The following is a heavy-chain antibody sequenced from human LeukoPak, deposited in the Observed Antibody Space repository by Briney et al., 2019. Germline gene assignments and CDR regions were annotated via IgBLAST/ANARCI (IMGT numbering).Heavy chain of an antibody. V-gene: IGHV3-11*01. D-gene: IGHD5-24*01. CDR2: ISSIGSTI. Sequence: GWSLTLSCAPSGFTFSDYYMSWIRQAPGKGLEGVSYISSIGSTIYYADSVKGRFTISRDNAKNSLYLQMNSLRAEDTAVYYCARHSRDGYNSLDYWGQGPLVTVSS. J-gene: IGHJ4*02. CDR1: GFTFSDYY. CDR3: ARHSRDGYNSLDY.